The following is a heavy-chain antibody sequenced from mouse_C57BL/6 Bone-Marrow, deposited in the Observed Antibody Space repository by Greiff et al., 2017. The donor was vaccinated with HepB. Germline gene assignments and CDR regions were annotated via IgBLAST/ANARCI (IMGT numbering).Heavy chain of an antibody. CDR2: ISNLAYSI. CDR1: GFTFSDYG. V-gene: IGHV5-15*01. CDR3: ARVDRGFAY. Sequence: EVQLVESGGGLVQPGGSLKLSCAASGFTFSDYGMAWVRQAPRKGPEWVAFISNLAYSIYYADTVTGRFTISRENAKNTLYLEMSSLRSEDTAMYYCARVDRGFAYWGQGTLVTVSA. J-gene: IGHJ3*01. D-gene: IGHD3-3*01.